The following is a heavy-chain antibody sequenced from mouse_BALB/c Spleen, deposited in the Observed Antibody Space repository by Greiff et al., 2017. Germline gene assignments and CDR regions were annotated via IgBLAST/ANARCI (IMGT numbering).Heavy chain of an antibody. V-gene: IGHV1-4*02. CDR1: GYTFTSYT. CDR2: INPSSGYT. J-gene: IGHJ4*01. Sequence: VMLVESAAELARPGASVKMSCKASGYTFTSYTMHWVKQRPGQGLEWIGYINPSSGYTEYNQKFKDKTTLTADKSSSTAYMQLSSLTSEDSAVYYCARGYYGSSYWGQGTSVTVSS. D-gene: IGHD1-1*01. CDR3: ARGYYGSSY.